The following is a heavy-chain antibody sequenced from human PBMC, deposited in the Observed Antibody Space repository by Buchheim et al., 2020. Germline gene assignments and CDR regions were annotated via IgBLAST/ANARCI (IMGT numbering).Heavy chain of an antibody. CDR3: ARGTRTYEAFDI. V-gene: IGHV3-74*01. J-gene: IGHJ3*02. CDR2: ISGDGKTI. Sequence: EVQLVESGGDLVQPGGSLRLSCAASGFTFSGFYIHWVRQAPGKGLVWVSRISGDGKTINYLDSVKGRFTISRDNTKNTLYLQMNSLRAEDTALYYCARGTRTYEAFDIWGQGT. CDR1: GFTFSGFY. D-gene: IGHD2-2*01.